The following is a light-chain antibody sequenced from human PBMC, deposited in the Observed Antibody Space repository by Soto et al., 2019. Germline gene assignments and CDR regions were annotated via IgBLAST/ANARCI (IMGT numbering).Light chain of an antibody. Sequence: DIQMTQSPSSLSASVEDRVIITCRASQSISNHLNWYQQKPGKAPKLLIFAASSLQSGVPSRFSGSRSGPDFTLTISSLQPEDFATYYCQQYENLPVTFGGGTKVEIK. CDR1: QSISNH. J-gene: IGKJ4*01. V-gene: IGKV1-39*01. CDR2: AAS. CDR3: QQYENLPVT.